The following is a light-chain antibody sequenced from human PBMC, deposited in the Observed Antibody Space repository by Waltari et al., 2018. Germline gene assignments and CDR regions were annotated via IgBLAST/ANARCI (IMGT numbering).Light chain of an antibody. CDR3: QQTYTLPPWT. Sequence: RTSQTISSYVNWYQQKPGKATEGLICAAASLQRGVPSRFSGSGSGTEFTLTITSLQPEDFATYYCQQTYTLPPWTFGQGTKVEFK. CDR2: AAA. J-gene: IGKJ1*01. V-gene: IGKV1-39*01. CDR1: QTISSY.